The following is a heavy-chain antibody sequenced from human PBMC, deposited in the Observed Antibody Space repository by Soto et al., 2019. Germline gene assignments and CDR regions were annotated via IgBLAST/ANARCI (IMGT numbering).Heavy chain of an antibody. CDR1: GGSISSGGYY. CDR3: ARGPSRDFEGHNWFDP. V-gene: IGHV4-31*03. D-gene: IGHD3-3*01. J-gene: IGHJ5*02. CDR2: IHYSGST. Sequence: SETLSLTCTFSGGSISSGGYYWSWIRQHPGKGLEWIGYIHYSGSTYYNPSLNSRVTISVDTSNNQFTLKLSSVTAADTAVYYYARGPSRDFEGHNWFDPWGQGTLVTVSS.